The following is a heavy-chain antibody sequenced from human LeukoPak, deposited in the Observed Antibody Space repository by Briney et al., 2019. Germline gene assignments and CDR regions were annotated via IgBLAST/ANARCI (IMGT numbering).Heavy chain of an antibody. D-gene: IGHD3-3*01. CDR3: AQNRVTIFGVVEDCFDS. CDR1: GFTFSNHA. Sequence: GGSLRLSCAASGFTFSNHAMSWVRQAPGKGLEWVSAISDSGYSTYYALSMKGRFTVSRDNSKNALYLQMDSLRAEDTALYYCAQNRVTIFGVVEDCFDSWGQGTLVTVSS. J-gene: IGHJ5*01. CDR2: ISDSGYST. V-gene: IGHV3-23*01.